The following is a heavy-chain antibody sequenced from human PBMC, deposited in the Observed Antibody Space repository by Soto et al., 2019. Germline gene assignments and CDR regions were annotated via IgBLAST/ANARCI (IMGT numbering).Heavy chain of an antibody. CDR3: ARDYYDSSGAPPHYFDY. V-gene: IGHV4-30-4*01. J-gene: IGHJ4*02. D-gene: IGHD3-22*01. CDR1: GGSISSGDYY. Sequence: SETLSLSCTVSGGSISSGDYYWSWIRQPPGKGLEWIGYIYYSGSTYYNPSLKSRVTISVDTSKNQFSLKLSSVTAADTAVYFCARDYYDSSGAPPHYFDYWGQGTLVTVSS. CDR2: IYYSGST.